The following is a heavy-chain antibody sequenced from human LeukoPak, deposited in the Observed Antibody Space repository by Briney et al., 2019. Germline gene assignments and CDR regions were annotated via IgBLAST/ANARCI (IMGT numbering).Heavy chain of an antibody. V-gene: IGHV1-69*02. J-gene: IGHJ5*02. CDR3: ARAPFVGLQCWFDP. CDR1: GGTFSSYT. D-gene: IGHD4-11*01. Sequence: SVKVSCKASGGTFSSYTISWVRQAPGQGLEWMGRIIPILGIANYAQKFQGRVTITADKSTSTAYMELSSLRSEDTAVYYCARAPFVGLQCWFDPWGQGTLVTVSS. CDR2: IIPILGIA.